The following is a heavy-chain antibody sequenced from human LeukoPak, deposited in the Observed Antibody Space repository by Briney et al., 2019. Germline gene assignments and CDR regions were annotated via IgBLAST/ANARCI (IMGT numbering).Heavy chain of an antibody. V-gene: IGHV3-48*03. J-gene: IGHJ4*02. Sequence: GGSLRLPCAASGFTFSSYEMNWVRQAPGKGLEWVSYVSSSGSTIYYADSVKGRFTISRDNAKNSLYLQMNSLRAEDTAVYYCARSLDILTGYYLFDYWGQGTLVTVSS. CDR2: VSSSGSTI. CDR3: ARSLDILTGYYLFDY. D-gene: IGHD3-9*01. CDR1: GFTFSSYE.